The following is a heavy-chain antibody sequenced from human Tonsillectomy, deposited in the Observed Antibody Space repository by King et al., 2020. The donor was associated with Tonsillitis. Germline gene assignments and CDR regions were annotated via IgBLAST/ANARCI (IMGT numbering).Heavy chain of an antibody. Sequence: VQLVESGGGLVQPGGSLRLSCAASGFTFSSYSMNWVRQAPGKGLEWVSYISSSSSTIYYADSVKGRFTISRDNAKNSLYLQMNSLRDEDTAVYYCAGTWIQLWLPQGAYYYYGMDVWGQGTTVTVSS. D-gene: IGHD5-18*01. CDR3: AGTWIQLWLPQGAYYYYGMDV. CDR1: GFTFSSYS. V-gene: IGHV3-48*02. J-gene: IGHJ6*02. CDR2: ISSSSSTI.